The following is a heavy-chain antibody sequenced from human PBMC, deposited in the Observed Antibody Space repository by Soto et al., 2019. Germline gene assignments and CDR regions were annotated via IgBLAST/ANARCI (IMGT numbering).Heavy chain of an antibody. CDR2: INPNSGGT. J-gene: IGHJ6*02. CDR3: ARDLTGYYGSGSTDYYYGMDA. V-gene: IGHV1-2*04. D-gene: IGHD3-10*01. CDR1: GYTFTGYY. Sequence: ASVKVSCKASGYTFTGYYMHWVRQAPGQGLEWMGWINPNSGGTNYAQKFQGWVTMTRDTSISTAYMELSRLRSDDTAVYYCARDLTGYYGSGSTDYYYGMDAWGQGTTVTAP.